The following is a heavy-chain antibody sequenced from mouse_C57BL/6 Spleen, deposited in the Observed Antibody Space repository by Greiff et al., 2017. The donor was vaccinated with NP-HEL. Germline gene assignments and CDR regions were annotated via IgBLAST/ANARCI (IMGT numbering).Heavy chain of an antibody. Sequence: VQLQQSGPELVKPGASVKISCKASGYAFSSSWMNWVKQRPGKGLEWIGRIYPGDGDTNYNGKFKGKATLTADKSSSTAYMQLSSLTSEDSAVYFCALYYGSSYYFDYWGQGTTLTVSS. CDR1: GYAFSSSW. J-gene: IGHJ2*01. CDR2: IYPGDGDT. CDR3: ALYYGSSYYFDY. D-gene: IGHD1-1*01. V-gene: IGHV1-82*01.